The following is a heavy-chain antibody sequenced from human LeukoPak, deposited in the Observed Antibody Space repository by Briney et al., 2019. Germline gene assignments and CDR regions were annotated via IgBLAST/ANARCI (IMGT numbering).Heavy chain of an antibody. CDR1: GDSISSDY. V-gene: IGHV4-4*07. J-gene: IGHJ6*03. Sequence: PSETLSLTCTVSGDSISSDYWSWIRQPAGKGLEWIGRIYTSGSTYYNPSLKSRVTISVDTSKNQFSLKLSSVTAADTAVYYCARVGATYYYYYMDVWGKGTTVTVSS. D-gene: IGHD1-26*01. CDR2: IYTSGST. CDR3: ARVGATYYYYYMDV.